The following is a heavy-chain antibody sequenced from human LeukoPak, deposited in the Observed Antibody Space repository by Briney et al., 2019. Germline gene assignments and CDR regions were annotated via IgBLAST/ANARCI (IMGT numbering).Heavy chain of an antibody. CDR3: ARVPVASWIQLDS. J-gene: IGHJ4*02. V-gene: IGHV3-53*01. CDR1: GFTVSSNY. D-gene: IGHD6-13*01. Sequence: GGSLRLSCAASGFTVSSNYMSWVRQAPGKGLEWVSIIYSGGSTYFADSVKGRFTISRDNSKNTLYLQMNSLRAEDTTLYYCARVPVASWIQLDSWGQGTLVTVSS. CDR2: IYSGGST.